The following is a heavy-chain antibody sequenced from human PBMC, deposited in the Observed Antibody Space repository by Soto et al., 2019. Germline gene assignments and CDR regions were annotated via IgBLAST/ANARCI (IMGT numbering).Heavy chain of an antibody. CDR2: ISGSGANT. CDR1: GFSISSDA. CDR3: AKRQSGNFGPFDS. Sequence: LRLSCAASGFSISSDAMSWVRQAPGKGLEWVSGISGSGANTNYADSVKGRFAISIDNSKNTLYLQMSSLRAEDTAVYYCAKRQSGNFGPFDSWGQGTLVAVSS. J-gene: IGHJ4*02. D-gene: IGHD2-21*02. V-gene: IGHV3-23*01.